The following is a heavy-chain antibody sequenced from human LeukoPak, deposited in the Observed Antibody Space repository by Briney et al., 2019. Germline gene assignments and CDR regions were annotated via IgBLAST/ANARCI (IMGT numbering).Heavy chain of an antibody. Sequence: ASVKVSCKASGYTFIDYCIHWVRQAPGQGLEWMGRINPNSGGTNYAQKFQGRVTMTSDTSIGTAYMELNRLRSDDTAVYYCASEYNWNDPAYYYYMDVWGKGTTVTVSS. J-gene: IGHJ6*03. CDR2: INPNSGGT. CDR1: GYTFIDYC. CDR3: ASEYNWNDPAYYYYMDV. D-gene: IGHD1-20*01. V-gene: IGHV1-2*06.